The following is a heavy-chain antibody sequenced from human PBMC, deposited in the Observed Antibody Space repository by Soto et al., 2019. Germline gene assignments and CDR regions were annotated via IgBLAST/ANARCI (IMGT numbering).Heavy chain of an antibody. Sequence: ASVKGSFKAYGYTFTTHNINWVRQATGQGLEWMGWMNPNSGTTGYAQKFQDRITLTRDTSKTTAYMELSSLTSYDTAVYFCVRYGVAASYWGQGTQVTVSS. CDR3: VRYGVAASY. CDR2: MNPNSGTT. J-gene: IGHJ4*01. V-gene: IGHV1-8*02. CDR1: GYTFTTHN. D-gene: IGHD2-8*01.